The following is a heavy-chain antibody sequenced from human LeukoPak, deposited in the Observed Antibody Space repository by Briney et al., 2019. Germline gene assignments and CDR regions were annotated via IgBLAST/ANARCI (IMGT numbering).Heavy chain of an antibody. D-gene: IGHD3-9*01. CDR2: ISSSSSYI. V-gene: IGHV3-21*01. CDR1: GFTFSSYS. CDR3: ARDGNFDWDQGAFDI. Sequence: PGGSLRLSCAASGFTFSSYSMNWVRQAPGKGLEWVSSISSSSSYIYYADSVKGRFTISRDNAKNSLYLQMNSLRAEDTAVYYCARDGNFDWDQGAFDIWGQGTMVTVSS. J-gene: IGHJ3*02.